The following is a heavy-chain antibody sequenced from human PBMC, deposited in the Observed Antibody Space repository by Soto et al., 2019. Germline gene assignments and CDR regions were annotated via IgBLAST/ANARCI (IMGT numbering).Heavy chain of an antibody. CDR2: ISGSGGST. D-gene: IGHD3-10*01. CDR1: GFTFSSYA. J-gene: IGHJ3*02. V-gene: IGHV3-23*01. Sequence: GGSLRLSCAASGFTFSSYAMSWVRQAPGKGLEWVSAISGSGGSTYYADSVKGRFTISRDNSKNTLYLQMNSLRAEDTAVYYCAKDHPITMVRGSPAFDSWGQGTMVTVSS. CDR3: AKDHPITMVRGSPAFDS.